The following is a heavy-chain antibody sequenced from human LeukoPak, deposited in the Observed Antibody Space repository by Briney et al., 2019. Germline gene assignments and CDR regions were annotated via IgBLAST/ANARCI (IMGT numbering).Heavy chain of an antibody. CDR1: GFTFSSYN. CDR3: ARDYGDYGEYFDY. CDR2: ISSSSSTT. Sequence: GGSLRLSSAASGFTFSSYNMNWVRQAPGKGLEWVSYISSSSSTTYYADSVKGRFTISRDNAKNSVFLQMNILRDEDTAVYYCARDYGDYGEYFDYWGQGTLVTVSS. D-gene: IGHD4-17*01. J-gene: IGHJ4*02. V-gene: IGHV3-48*02.